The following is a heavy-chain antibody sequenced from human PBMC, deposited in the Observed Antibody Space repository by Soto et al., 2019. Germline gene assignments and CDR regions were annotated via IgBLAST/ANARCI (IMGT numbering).Heavy chain of an antibody. D-gene: IGHD2-21*01. CDR2: IYYRGRT. V-gene: IGHV4-30-4*01. Sequence: QVQLQESGPGLVKPSQTLSLTCTVSGGSISSGDYYWAWIRQPPGKGLEWIGHIYYRGRTYYNPSLQIRVTMSVDTTKNQFSLNLNSVTASDTAVYFCARTYGGDYFDSWVQGTLVTVS. J-gene: IGHJ4*02. CDR1: GGSISSGDYY. CDR3: ARTYGGDYFDS.